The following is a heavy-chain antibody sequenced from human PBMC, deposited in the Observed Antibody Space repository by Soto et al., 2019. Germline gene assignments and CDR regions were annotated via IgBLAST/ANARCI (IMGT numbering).Heavy chain of an antibody. J-gene: IGHJ4*02. CDR2: INAGNGNT. V-gene: IGHV1-3*01. D-gene: IGHD2-15*01. CDR1: GYTFTSYA. Sequence: QVQLVQSGAEVKKPGASVKVSCKASGYTFTSYAMYWVRQAPGQRLEWMGWINAGNGNTKYLQKLQGRVTITRDTSASTAYMELSSLRSEDTAVYYCARDFSPYCSGGSCPFDYWGQGTLVTVSS. CDR3: ARDFSPYCSGGSCPFDY.